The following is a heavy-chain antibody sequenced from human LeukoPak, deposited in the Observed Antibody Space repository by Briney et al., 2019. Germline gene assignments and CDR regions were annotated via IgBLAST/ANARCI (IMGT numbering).Heavy chain of an antibody. D-gene: IGHD3-16*01. J-gene: IGHJ4*02. CDR1: GCTFSSYW. CDR2: IKQDGSEK. V-gene: IGHV3-7*01. CDR3: ARAFGVPEYYFDY. Sequence: GGSLRLSCAASGCTFSSYWMSWVRQAPGKGLEWVANIKQDGSEKYYVDSVKGRFTISRDNAKNSLYLQMNSLRAEDTAVYYCARAFGVPEYYFDYWGQGTLVTVSS.